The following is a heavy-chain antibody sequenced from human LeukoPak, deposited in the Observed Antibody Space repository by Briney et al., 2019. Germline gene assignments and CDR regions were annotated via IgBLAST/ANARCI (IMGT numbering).Heavy chain of an antibody. D-gene: IGHD5-24*01. CDR3: AKKGLHLGWYFDL. V-gene: IGHV4-61*01. Sequence: TSETLSLTYTVSGGSVSSGSYYWSWIRQPPGKGLEWIGYIYYSGSTNYNPSLKSRVTISVDTSKNQFSLKLSSVTAADTAVYYCAKKGLHLGWYFDLWGRGTLVTVSS. CDR2: IYYSGST. J-gene: IGHJ2*01. CDR1: GGSVSSGSYY.